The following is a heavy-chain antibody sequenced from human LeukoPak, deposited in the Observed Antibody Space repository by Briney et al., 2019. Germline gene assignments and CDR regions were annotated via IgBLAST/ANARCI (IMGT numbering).Heavy chain of an antibody. CDR1: GGSFSGYY. Sequence: SETLSLTCAVYGGSFSGYYWSWIRQPPGKGLEWIGEINHSGSTNYNPSLKSRVTISVDTSRNQFSLKLSSVTAADTSVYYCARGVRDYVFDAFNIWGPGTMVTVSS. J-gene: IGHJ3*02. CDR2: INHSGST. D-gene: IGHD3-16*01. CDR3: ARGVRDYVFDAFNI. V-gene: IGHV4-34*01.